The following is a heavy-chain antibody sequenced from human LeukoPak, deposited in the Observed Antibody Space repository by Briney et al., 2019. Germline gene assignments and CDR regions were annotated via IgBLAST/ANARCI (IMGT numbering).Heavy chain of an antibody. V-gene: IGHV1-18*01. CDR2: VSPFNGNT. D-gene: IGHD1-26*01. Sequence: ASVKVSCKASGYTFSSYGIIWVRQAPGQGLQWMGWVSPFNGNTDYAPKLQGRVTMTTDTSTTTAYMELRSLTSDDTAVYYCARRGGSYSHSDFWGLGTLVTVSS. J-gene: IGHJ4*02. CDR3: ARRGGSYSHSDF. CDR1: GYTFSSYG.